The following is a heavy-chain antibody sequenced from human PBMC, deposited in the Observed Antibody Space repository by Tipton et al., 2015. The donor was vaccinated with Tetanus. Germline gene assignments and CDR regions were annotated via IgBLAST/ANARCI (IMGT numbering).Heavy chain of an antibody. V-gene: IGHV4-31*03. CDR2: IYYSGST. D-gene: IGHD3-9*01. CDR1: GGSISSGGYY. Sequence: TLSLICTVSGGSISSGGYYWSWIRQHPGKGLEWIGYIYYSGSTYYNPSLKSRVTISVDTSKNQFSLKLSSVTAADTAVYYCARDRYYDILTGYYGVGVDRLYGMDAWGQGTTVTVSS. CDR3: ARDRYYDILTGYYGVGVDRLYGMDA. J-gene: IGHJ6*02.